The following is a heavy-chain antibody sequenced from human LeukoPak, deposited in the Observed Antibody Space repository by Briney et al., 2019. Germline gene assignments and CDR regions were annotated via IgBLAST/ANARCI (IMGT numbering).Heavy chain of an antibody. CDR1: GFTVHSNY. V-gene: IGHV3-48*04. CDR3: ARDQSPPNIVATTDGAFDI. CDR2: ISSSSSTI. J-gene: IGHJ3*02. D-gene: IGHD5-12*01. Sequence: GGSLRLSCAASGFTVHSNYMNWVRQAPGKGLEWVSYISSSSSTIYYADSVKGRFTISRDNAKNSLYLQMNSLRAEDTAVYYCARDQSPPNIVATTDGAFDIWGQGTMVTVSS.